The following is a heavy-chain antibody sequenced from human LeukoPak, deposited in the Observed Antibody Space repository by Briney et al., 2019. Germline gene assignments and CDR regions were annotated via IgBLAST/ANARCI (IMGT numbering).Heavy chain of an antibody. D-gene: IGHD2-15*01. J-gene: IGHJ3*02. CDR2: IIPIFGTA. V-gene: IGHV1-69*05. CDR3: AREPKLLPSDGAFDI. CDR1: GGTFSSYA. Sequence: ASVKVSCKASGGTFSSYAISWVRQAPGQGLEWMGGIIPIFGTANYAQKFQGRVTITTDESTSTAYMELSSLRSEDTAVYYCAREPKLLPSDGAFDIWGQGTMVTVSS.